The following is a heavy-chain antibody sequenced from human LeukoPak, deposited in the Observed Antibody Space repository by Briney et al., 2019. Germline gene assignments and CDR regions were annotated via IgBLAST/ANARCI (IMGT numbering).Heavy chain of an antibody. V-gene: IGHV4-34*01. CDR3: ASLESHYFDY. CDR1: GGSFSGYY. CDR2: INHSGST. Sequence: SETLSLTCAVYGGSFSGYYWSWIRQPPGKGLEWIREINHSGSTNYNPSLKSRVTISVDTSKNQFSLKLSSVTAADTAVYYCASLESHYFDYWGQGTLVTVSS. J-gene: IGHJ4*02.